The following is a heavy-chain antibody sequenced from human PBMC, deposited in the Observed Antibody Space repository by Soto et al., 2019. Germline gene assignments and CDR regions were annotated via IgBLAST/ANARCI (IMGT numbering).Heavy chain of an antibody. J-gene: IGHJ4*02. V-gene: IGHV3-30-3*01. CDR3: ARGGENNFWSGFPDY. CDR2: VSYDASNK. Sequence: QVHLVESGGGVVQPGKSLRISCAASGFTFSRFAINWVRQTPGKGLEWGAVVSYDASNKMYADSVKGRFTISRDNFRNMVFLQMSSLSAEDTAIYYCARGGENNFWSGFPDYWGQGTLVTVSS. CDR1: GFTFSRFA. D-gene: IGHD3-3*01.